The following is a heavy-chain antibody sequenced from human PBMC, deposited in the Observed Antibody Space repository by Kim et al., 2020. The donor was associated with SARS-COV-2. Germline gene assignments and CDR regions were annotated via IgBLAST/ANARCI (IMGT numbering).Heavy chain of an antibody. D-gene: IGHD5-18*01. V-gene: IGHV3-7*01. Sequence: YVDSVKGLFTISRDSAKNSLYLQMSSLRVEDTAVYYCARGRGSYGALFDYWGQGTLVTVSS. J-gene: IGHJ4*02. CDR3: ARGRGSYGALFDY.